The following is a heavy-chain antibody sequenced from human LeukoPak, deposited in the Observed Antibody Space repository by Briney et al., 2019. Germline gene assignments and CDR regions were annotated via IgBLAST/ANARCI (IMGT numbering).Heavy chain of an antibody. CDR2: ISSSGSYI. D-gene: IGHD3-3*01. CDR1: GFTVSSNY. J-gene: IGHJ3*02. Sequence: GGSLRLSCAASGFTVSSNYMSWVRQAPGKGLEWVSSISSSGSYIYYADSMKGRFTISRDNTKNSLYLQMNSLRAEDTAVYYCARGPSARFFGVAKGAFDIWGQGTMVTVSS. CDR3: ARGPSARFFGVAKGAFDI. V-gene: IGHV3-21*01.